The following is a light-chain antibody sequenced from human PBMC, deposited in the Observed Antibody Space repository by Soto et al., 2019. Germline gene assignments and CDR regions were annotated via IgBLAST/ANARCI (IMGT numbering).Light chain of an antibody. V-gene: IGLV1-44*01. CDR3: AAWDDSLNGVV. Sequence: QSVLTQPPSASGTPGQRVTISCSGSSSNIGSNTVSWYQQLPGTAPKLLIYSNNRRPSGVPDRFSGSKSGTSASLAISGLQSEDEADYYCAAWDDSLNGVVFGEGTKLTVL. CDR1: SSNIGSNT. CDR2: SNN. J-gene: IGLJ2*01.